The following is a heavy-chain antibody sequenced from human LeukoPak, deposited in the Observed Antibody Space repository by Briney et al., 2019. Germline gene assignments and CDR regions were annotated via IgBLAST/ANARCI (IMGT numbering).Heavy chain of an antibody. Sequence: GGSLRLSCAASGFTVGSNTMSWVRQAPGKGLEWVSIIYSGGSTSYADSVKGRFTIPRDNSKNTLYLQVNSLRTEDTAVYYCARGGSYFDISGYYFYWGQGTLVTVSS. CDR1: GFTVGSNT. CDR2: IYSGGST. D-gene: IGHD3-22*01. J-gene: IGHJ4*02. V-gene: IGHV3-66*01. CDR3: ARGGSYFDISGYYFY.